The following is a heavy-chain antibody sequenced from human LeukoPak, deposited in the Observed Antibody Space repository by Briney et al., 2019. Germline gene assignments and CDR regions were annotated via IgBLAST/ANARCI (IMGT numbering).Heavy chain of an antibody. CDR2: NDSSGSA. D-gene: IGHD3-22*01. CDR3: ARHRDYYDT. J-gene: IGHJ4*01. V-gene: IGHV4-59*08. CDR1: GAPINNNF. Sequence: PSDTLSLTRTVSGAPINNNFWAWIRPPPGKGLEWIGYNDSSGSAKYNPSLKSRVIISGDTSKNLISLNLTSVTAADTAVYFCARHRDYYDTWGHGTLVTVSS.